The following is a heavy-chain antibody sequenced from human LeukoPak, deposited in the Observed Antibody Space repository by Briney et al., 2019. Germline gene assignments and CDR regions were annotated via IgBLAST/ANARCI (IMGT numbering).Heavy chain of an antibody. Sequence: SGGSLRLSCAASGFTFSNYWMHWVRQDPLKGLVWVSRINSDGGSTGYADSVKGRFTISRDNTKNTLYLQMNSLRAEDTALYYCARGGTSRSLIYWGQGTLVTVSS. CDR1: GFTFSNYW. CDR2: INSDGGST. D-gene: IGHD2-2*01. V-gene: IGHV3-74*01. CDR3: ARGGTSRSLIY. J-gene: IGHJ4*02.